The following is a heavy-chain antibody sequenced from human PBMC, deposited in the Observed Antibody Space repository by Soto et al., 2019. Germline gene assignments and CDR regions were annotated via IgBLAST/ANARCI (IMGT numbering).Heavy chain of an antibody. J-gene: IGHJ4*02. Sequence: PSETLSLTCTVSGGSISSYYWSWIRQPPGKGLEWIGYIYYSGSTNYNPSLKSRVTISVDTSKNQFSLKLSSVTAADTAVYYCARVSPSSSWYEGLPGIDYWGQGTLVTVSS. CDR1: GGSISSYY. CDR3: ARVSPSSSWYEGLPGIDY. CDR2: IYYSGST. D-gene: IGHD6-13*01. V-gene: IGHV4-59*01.